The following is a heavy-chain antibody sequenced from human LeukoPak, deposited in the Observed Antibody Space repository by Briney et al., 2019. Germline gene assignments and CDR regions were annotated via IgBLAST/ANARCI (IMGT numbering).Heavy chain of an antibody. J-gene: IGHJ2*01. CDR3: AKDLGGGSGCYDL. D-gene: IGHD6-19*01. V-gene: IGHV3-30*18. CDR2: ISYDGSNK. Sequence: PGGSLRLSCGASGFTFSSYAMSWVRQAPGKGLEWVAVISYDGSNKYYADSVQGRFTISRDNSKNTLYLQMNSLRAEDTAVYYCAKDLGGGSGCYDLWGRGTLVTVSS. CDR1: GFTFSSYA.